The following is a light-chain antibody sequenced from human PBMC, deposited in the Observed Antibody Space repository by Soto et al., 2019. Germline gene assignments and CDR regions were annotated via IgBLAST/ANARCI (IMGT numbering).Light chain of an antibody. CDR2: DVS. CDR1: SSDVDGYNY. Sequence: QSVLTQPASVSGSPGQSITISCTGTSSDVDGYNYVSWYQQHPGKAPKLMIYDVSNRPSGVSNRFSGSKSGNTASLTISGLQAEDEADYYCSSYTTSSSLLFGGGTKVTVL. CDR3: SSYTTSSSLL. J-gene: IGLJ2*01. V-gene: IGLV2-14*01.